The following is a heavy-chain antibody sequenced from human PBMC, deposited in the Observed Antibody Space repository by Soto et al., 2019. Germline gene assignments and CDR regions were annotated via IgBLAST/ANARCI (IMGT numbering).Heavy chain of an antibody. CDR3: ARDPIRGDGNTFDS. Sequence: GGSLRLSCAASGFTFSNYNMNLVRQSPGVGLEWVSYISTTSGTTNYADSVKGRFTISRDNAKNSLYLQMNSLRDEDTAVYYCARDPIRGDGNTFDSWGQGTLVTVSS. J-gene: IGHJ4*02. CDR1: GFTFSNYN. D-gene: IGHD3-3*01. V-gene: IGHV3-48*02. CDR2: ISTTSGTT.